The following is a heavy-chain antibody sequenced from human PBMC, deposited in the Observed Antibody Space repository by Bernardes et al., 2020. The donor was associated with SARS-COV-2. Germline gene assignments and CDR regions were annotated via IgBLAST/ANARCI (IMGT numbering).Heavy chain of an antibody. Sequence: GGSLRLSCAASGFTFSDYYMSWIRQAPGKGLEWVSYISSSGSTIYYADSVKGRFTISRDNAKNSLYLQMNSLRAEDTAVYYCARGATMVRGVIINGVYMRGFHPWGQGTLVTVSS. CDR2: ISSSGSTI. D-gene: IGHD3-10*01. CDR1: GFTFSDYY. CDR3: ARGATMVRGVIINGVYMRGFHP. J-gene: IGHJ5*02. V-gene: IGHV3-11*01.